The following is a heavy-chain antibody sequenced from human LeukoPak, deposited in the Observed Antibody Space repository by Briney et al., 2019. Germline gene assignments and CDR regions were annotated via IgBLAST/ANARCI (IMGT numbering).Heavy chain of an antibody. CDR2: ISGSNSYI. Sequence: PGGSLRLSCAASGFTFSSYTMHWIRQAPGKGLEWVSSISGSNSYIFYADSVKGRFTVSRDNAKDSLYLQMNSLRAEDTAVYYCARALTTLTYGGHWGQGTLVTVSS. D-gene: IGHD1-1*01. J-gene: IGHJ4*02. V-gene: IGHV3-21*01. CDR1: GFTFSSYT. CDR3: ARALTTLTYGGH.